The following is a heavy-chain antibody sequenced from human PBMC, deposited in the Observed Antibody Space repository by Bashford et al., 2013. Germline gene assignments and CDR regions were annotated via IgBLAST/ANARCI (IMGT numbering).Heavy chain of an antibody. V-gene: IGHV1-69*10. D-gene: IGHD2-8*02. Sequence: VASVKVSCKASGYTFTSYGISWVRQAPGQGLEWMGGIIPVLHRSDYAPEFQGRVAITADESTTTAFMELSNLRSDDTAVYYCARDKGTVDAFNCGAKGQWSPSPQ. CDR3: ARDKGTVDAFN. J-gene: IGHJ3*01. CDR1: GYTFTSYG. CDR2: IIPVLHRS.